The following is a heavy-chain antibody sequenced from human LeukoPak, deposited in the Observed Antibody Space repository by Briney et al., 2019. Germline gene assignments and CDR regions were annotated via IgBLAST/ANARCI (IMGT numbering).Heavy chain of an antibody. CDR1: GGSFSGYY. CDR2: INHSGST. V-gene: IGHV4-34*01. J-gene: IGHJ6*03. D-gene: IGHD6-13*01. CDR3: ARRTRAAAGTPYYYYYMDV. Sequence: SETLSLTCAVYGGSFSGYYWSWIRQPPGKGLEWIGEINHSGSTNYNTSLKSRVTISVDTSKNQFSLKLSSVTAADTAVYYCARRTRAAAGTPYYYYYMDVWGKGTTVTVSS.